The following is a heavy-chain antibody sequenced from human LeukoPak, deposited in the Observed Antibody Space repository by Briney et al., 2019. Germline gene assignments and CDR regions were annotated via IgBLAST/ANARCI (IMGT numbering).Heavy chain of an antibody. CDR1: GFTFSSYG. D-gene: IGHD6-13*01. V-gene: IGHV3-30*18. J-gene: IGHJ4*02. CDR2: ISYDGSNK. Sequence: GXSLRLSCAASGFTFSSYGMHWVRQAPGKGLEWVAVISYDGSNKYYADSVKGRFTISRDNSKNTLYLQMNSLRAEDTAVYYCAKDLGYTSDWGQGTLVTVSS. CDR3: AKDLGYTSD.